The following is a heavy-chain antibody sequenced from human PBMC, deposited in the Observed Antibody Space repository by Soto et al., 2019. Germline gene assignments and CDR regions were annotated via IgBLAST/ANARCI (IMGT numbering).Heavy chain of an antibody. CDR1: GGSISTSNW. D-gene: IGHD3-3*01. CDR3: ARDRGGYGFWCGYYPPFLGGMDV. CDR2: IYHSGST. Sequence: PSETLSVTCAVSGGSISTSNWWSWVCQPPGKGLEWIGEIYHSGSTNYNPSLKSRVNISVDKSKNQFSLNLSSVTAADTAVYYCARDRGGYGFWCGYYPPFLGGMDVWVPGTTATVCS. J-gene: IGHJ6*02. V-gene: IGHV4-4*02.